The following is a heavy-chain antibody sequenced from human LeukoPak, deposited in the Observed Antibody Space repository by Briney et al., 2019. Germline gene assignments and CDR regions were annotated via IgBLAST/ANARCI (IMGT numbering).Heavy chain of an antibody. CDR3: ARWSSSLVY. J-gene: IGHJ4*02. Sequence: KSSETLSLTCTVSGGSISSGSYYWSWIRQPAGKGLEWIGRIYTSGSTNYNPSLKSRVTISVDTSKNQFSLKLSSVTAADTAVYYCARWSSSLVYWGQGTPVTVSS. CDR2: IYTSGST. D-gene: IGHD6-6*01. V-gene: IGHV4-61*02. CDR1: GGSISSGSYY.